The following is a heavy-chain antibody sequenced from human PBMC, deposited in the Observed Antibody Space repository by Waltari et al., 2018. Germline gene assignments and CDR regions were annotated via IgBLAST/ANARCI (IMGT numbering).Heavy chain of an antibody. CDR1: GFTFTSSA. CDR2: IVVGSGNT. Sequence: QMQLVQSGPEVKKPGTSVKVSCKASGFTFTSSAVQWVRQARGQRLEWIGWIVVGSGNTNYAQKFQERVTITRYMSTSTAYMELSSLRSEDTAVYYCAADSKEGATWFDYWGQGTLVTVSS. J-gene: IGHJ4*02. D-gene: IGHD1-26*01. V-gene: IGHV1-58*01. CDR3: AADSKEGATWFDY.